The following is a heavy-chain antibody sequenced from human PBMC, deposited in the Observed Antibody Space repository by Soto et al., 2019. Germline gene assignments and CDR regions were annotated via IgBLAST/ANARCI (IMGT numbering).Heavy chain of an antibody. D-gene: IGHD3-3*01. J-gene: IGHJ4*02. V-gene: IGHV3-33*01. CDR1: GFTFSSYG. CDR3: ERGSGNSDFWSGYPHDLDY. CDR2: IWYDGSNK. Sequence: QVQLVESGGGVVQPGRSLRLSCAASGFTFSSYGMHWVRQAPGKGLEWVAVIWYDGSNKYYADYVKGRFTISRDNSKNTLYLQMNSLRAEATAVYYCERGSGNSDFWSGYPHDLDYWGQGTLVTVSS.